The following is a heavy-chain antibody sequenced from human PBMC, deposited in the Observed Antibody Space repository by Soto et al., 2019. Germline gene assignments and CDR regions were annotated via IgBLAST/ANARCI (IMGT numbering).Heavy chain of an antibody. CDR1: GFTFSSYA. J-gene: IGHJ4*02. V-gene: IGHV3-23*04. Sequence: EVQLVESGGGLVQPGGSLRLSCAASGFTFSSYAMTWVRQAPGKGLEWVSGICGSGGNTYYADSVKGRFTISRDNSKKTLYLQMSGLRAEDTAVYYCAKEEGRYSCGEGDFDYWGQGTLVTVSS. CDR2: ICGSGGNT. D-gene: IGHD5-18*01. CDR3: AKEEGRYSCGEGDFDY.